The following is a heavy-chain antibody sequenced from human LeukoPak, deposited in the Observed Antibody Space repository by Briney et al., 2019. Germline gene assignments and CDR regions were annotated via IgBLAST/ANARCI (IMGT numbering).Heavy chain of an antibody. D-gene: IGHD3-10*02. V-gene: IGHV4-59*01. J-gene: IGHJ4*02. CDR1: GDSISSFY. CDR3: ARDMFGLSFEK. CDR2: ISYTGST. Sequence: PSETLSLTCTVSGDSISSFYWSWLRQPPGKGLEWIGYISYTGSTNYNPSLKSRVTISIDRPKNQFSLRLTSVTAADTAVYYCARDMFGLSFEKWGQGTLVTVSS.